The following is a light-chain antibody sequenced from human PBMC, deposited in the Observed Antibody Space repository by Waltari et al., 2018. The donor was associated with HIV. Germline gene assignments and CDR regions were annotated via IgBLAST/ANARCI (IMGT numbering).Light chain of an antibody. CDR3: GTWDTSLNAGV. CDR2: DNH. Sequence: QSVLTQPPAVSAAPGQKVTISCSGNTSNIGHNFVSWYQKLPGTAPKLLIFDNHKRPSGVSDRFSASKSATSATLDITGLHTGDEAEYYCGTWDTSLNAGVFGGGTKVSVL. V-gene: IGLV1-51*01. CDR1: TSNIGHNF. J-gene: IGLJ2*01.